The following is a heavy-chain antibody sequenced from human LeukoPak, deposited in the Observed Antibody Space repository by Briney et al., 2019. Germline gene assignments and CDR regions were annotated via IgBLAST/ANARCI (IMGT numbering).Heavy chain of an antibody. CDR2: ISSSGSTI. Sequence: GGSLRLSCAASGFTFSDYYMSWIRQAPGKGLEWVSYISSSGSTIYYADSVKGRFTISRDNAKDSLYLQMNSLRAEDTAVYYCARPISTSLYSSSSNYWGQGTLVTVSS. CDR3: ARPISTSLYSSSSNY. D-gene: IGHD6-6*01. V-gene: IGHV3-11*04. CDR1: GFTFSDYY. J-gene: IGHJ4*02.